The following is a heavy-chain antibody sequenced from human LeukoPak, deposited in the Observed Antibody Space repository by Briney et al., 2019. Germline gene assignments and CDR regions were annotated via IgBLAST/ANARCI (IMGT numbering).Heavy chain of an antibody. Sequence: SETLSLTCTVSGGSISSYYWSWIRQPPGKGLEWIGYIYYSGSTNYNPSLKSRVTISVDTSKNQFSLKLSSVTAADTAVYYCARDREWITFGGVIVNNCFDPWGQGTLVTVSS. CDR1: GGSISSYY. CDR2: IYYSGST. J-gene: IGHJ5*02. V-gene: IGHV4-59*01. CDR3: ARDREWITFGGVIVNNCFDP. D-gene: IGHD3-16*02.